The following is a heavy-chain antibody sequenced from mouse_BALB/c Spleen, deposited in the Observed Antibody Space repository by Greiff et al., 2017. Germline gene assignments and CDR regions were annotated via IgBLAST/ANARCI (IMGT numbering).Heavy chain of an antibody. J-gene: IGHJ2*01. V-gene: IGHV1-63*02. CDR3: ATGDYSYYFAY. D-gene: IGHD1-1*01. Sequence: QVQLQQSGAELVRPGTSVKMSCKAAGYTFTNYWIGWVKQRPGHGLEWIGDIYPGGGYTNYNEKFKGKATMTADTSSSTSYMQLSSLTSEDSAIYYYATGDYSYYFAYWGQGTTLTVSS. CDR1: GYTFTNYW. CDR2: IYPGGGYT.